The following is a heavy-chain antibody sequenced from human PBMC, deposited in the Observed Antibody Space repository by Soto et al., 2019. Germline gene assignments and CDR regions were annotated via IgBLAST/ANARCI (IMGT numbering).Heavy chain of an antibody. J-gene: IGHJ6*02. CDR1: GFTFSSYD. CDR3: ARQYCSGGSCYSGDYYYGMDV. V-gene: IGHV3-13*01. Sequence: GGSLRLSCAASGFTFSSYDMHWVRQATGKGLEWVSAIGTAGDTYYPGSVKGRFTISRENAKSSLYLQMNSLRAEDTAVYYCARQYCSGGSCYSGDYYYGMDVWGQGTTVTVSS. CDR2: IGTAGDT. D-gene: IGHD2-15*01.